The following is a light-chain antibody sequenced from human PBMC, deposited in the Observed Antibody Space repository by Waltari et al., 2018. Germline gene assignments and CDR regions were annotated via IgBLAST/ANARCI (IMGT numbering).Light chain of an antibody. CDR2: SDK. CDR3: ASWDDTLIGVI. Sequence: QSVLTQPPSASETPGQRVTISCSGSTSTIGSNTVNWYQQLPGTAPKLLIYSDKQRPSGGPHRFAGSKSGTSASLAISGLQSEDEADYYCASWDDTLIGVIFGGGTKLTVL. V-gene: IGLV1-44*01. CDR1: TSTIGSNT. J-gene: IGLJ2*01.